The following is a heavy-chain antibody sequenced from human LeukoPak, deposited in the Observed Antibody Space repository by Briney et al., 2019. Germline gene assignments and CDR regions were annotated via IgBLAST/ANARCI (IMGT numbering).Heavy chain of an antibody. Sequence: PSETLSLTCSISGDSTNTYFWSWIRQPPGKGLEWIGYFYYTGTTNYNPSLNSRVTISVDTSKNQFSLKVNSVTAADTGVYYCAKCQGGFWYDASDYWGQGTLVTVSS. CDR2: FYYTGTT. CDR1: GDSTNTYF. CDR3: AKCQGGFWYDASDY. V-gene: IGHV4-59*01. J-gene: IGHJ4*02. D-gene: IGHD1-1*01.